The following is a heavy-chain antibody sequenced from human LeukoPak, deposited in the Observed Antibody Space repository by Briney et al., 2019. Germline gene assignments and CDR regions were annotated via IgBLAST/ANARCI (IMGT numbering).Heavy chain of an antibody. D-gene: IGHD3-9*01. CDR3: ARAPGAPLRYFDWLALDY. J-gene: IGHJ4*02. CDR1: GFTFSSYG. CDR2: ISYDGSNK. V-gene: IGHV3-30*03. Sequence: GGSLRLSCAASGFTFSSYGMHWVRQAPGKGLEWVALISYDGSNKYYADSVKGRFTVSRDNSKNTLYLQMNSLRAEDTAVYYCARAPGAPLRYFDWLALDYWGQGTLVTVSS.